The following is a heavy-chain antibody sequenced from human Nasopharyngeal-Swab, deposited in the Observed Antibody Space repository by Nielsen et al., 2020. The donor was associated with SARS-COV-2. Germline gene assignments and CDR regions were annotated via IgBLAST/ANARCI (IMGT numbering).Heavy chain of an antibody. CDR3: TGYSTIFY. J-gene: IGHJ4*02. V-gene: IGHV3-49*04. CDR2: IRSEANGGTA. D-gene: IGHD2-2*01. Sequence: GEALKISCTTSGFTFGDYAMSWVRQAPGKGLEWVGFIRSEANGGTAEYAASVEGRFSISRDDFKSIAYLQMNSLKTEDTAVYYCTGYSTIFYWGQGTLVTVSS. CDR1: GFTFGDYA.